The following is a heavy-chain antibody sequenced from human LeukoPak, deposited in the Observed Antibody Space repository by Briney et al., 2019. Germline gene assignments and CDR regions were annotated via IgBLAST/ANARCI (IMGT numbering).Heavy chain of an antibody. V-gene: IGHV4-59*01. CDR3: ARGFHSYDAFDI. J-gene: IGHJ3*02. CDR2: IYYSGST. Sequence: SETLSLTCTVSGGSISSYYWSWIRQPPGKGLEWIGYIYYSGSTNYNPSLKSRVTISVDKSKNQFSLKLSSVTAADTAVYYCARGFHSYDAFDIWGEGTMVTVSS. CDR1: GGSISSYY. D-gene: IGHD5-18*01.